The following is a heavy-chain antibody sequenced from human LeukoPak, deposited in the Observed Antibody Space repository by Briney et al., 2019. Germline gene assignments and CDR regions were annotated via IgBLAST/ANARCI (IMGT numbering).Heavy chain of an antibody. Sequence: ASVKVSCKASGYTFTTYYIHWVRQAPGQGLEWLGVINPNGGGTSYGQKFQGRVTMTRDTSTSTAYMELNSLTSDDTAVFYCARGSSGSLQHFASWGQGTPVTVSS. J-gene: IGHJ4*02. CDR1: GYTFTTYY. V-gene: IGHV1-46*01. D-gene: IGHD1-26*01. CDR3: ARGSSGSLQHFAS. CDR2: INPNGGGT.